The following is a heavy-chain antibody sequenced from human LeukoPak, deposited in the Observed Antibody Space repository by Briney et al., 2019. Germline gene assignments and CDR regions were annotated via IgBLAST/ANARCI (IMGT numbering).Heavy chain of an antibody. V-gene: IGHV4-30-4*01. D-gene: IGHD1-26*01. CDR1: GGSISSGDYY. CDR2: IYYSGST. J-gene: IGHJ4*02. Sequence: SETLSLTCTVSGGSISSGDYYWSWIRQPPGKGLEWIGYIYYSGSTYYNPSLKSRVTISVDTSKNQFSLKLSSVTAADTAVYYCARGGRKGTTVENYYAYWGQGTLVTVSS. CDR3: ARGGRKGTTVENYYAY.